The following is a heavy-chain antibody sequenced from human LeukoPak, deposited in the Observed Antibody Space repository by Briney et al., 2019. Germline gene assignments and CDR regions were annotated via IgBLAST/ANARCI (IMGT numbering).Heavy chain of an antibody. CDR2: ISGSGGST. CDR1: GFTFSSYA. V-gene: IGHV3-23*01. J-gene: IGHJ4*02. D-gene: IGHD5-18*01. Sequence: GGSLRLSCAASGFTFSSYAMSWVRQAPGKGLEWVSAISGSGGSTYYADSVKGRFTISRDNSKNTLYLQMNSLRAEDTAVYYCAKDSKYVRYGHYDYWGQGTLVTVSS. CDR3: AKDSKYVRYGHYDY.